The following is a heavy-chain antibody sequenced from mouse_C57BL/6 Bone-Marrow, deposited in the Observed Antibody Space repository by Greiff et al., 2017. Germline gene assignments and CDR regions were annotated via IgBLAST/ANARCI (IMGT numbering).Heavy chain of an antibody. D-gene: IGHD2-5*01. CDR3: AGAYYSNSYYFDD. Sequence: QVQLQQSGAELARPGASVKLSCKASGYTFTSYGISWVKQRTGQGLEWIGEIYPRSGNTYYNEKFKGKATLTADKSSSTAYMELRSLTSEDSAVYFCAGAYYSNSYYFDDWGQGTTLTVSS. V-gene: IGHV1-81*01. J-gene: IGHJ2*01. CDR2: IYPRSGNT. CDR1: GYTFTSYG.